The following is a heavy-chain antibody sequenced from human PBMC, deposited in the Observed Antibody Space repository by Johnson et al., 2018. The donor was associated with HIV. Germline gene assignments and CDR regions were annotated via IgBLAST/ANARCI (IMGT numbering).Heavy chain of an antibody. J-gene: IGHJ3*02. CDR2: ISYDGSNK. V-gene: IGHV3-30*03. CDR3: ARALLIAARPVGAFDI. D-gene: IGHD6-6*01. CDR1: GFTFSSYG. Sequence: HVQLVESGGGVVQPGRSLRLSCAASGFTFSSYGMHWVRQAPGKGLEWVAVISYDGSNKYYADSVKGRFTISRDNSKNTLYLQMNSLRAEDTAVYYCARALLIAARPVGAFDIWGQGTMVTVSS.